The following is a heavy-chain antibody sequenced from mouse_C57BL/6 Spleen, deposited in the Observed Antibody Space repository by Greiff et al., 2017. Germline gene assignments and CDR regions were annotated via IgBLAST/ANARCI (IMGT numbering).Heavy chain of an antibody. V-gene: IGHV1-5*01. D-gene: IGHD1-1*01. J-gene: IGHJ4*01. CDR1: GYTFTSYW. Sequence: VQLQQSGTVLARPGASVKMSCKTSGYTFTSYWMHWVKQRPGQGLEWIGAIYPGNSDTSYNQKFKGKAKLTAVTSASTAYMELSSLTNEDSAVYYCTRCYGSSPHAMDYWGQGTSVTVAS. CDR2: IYPGNSDT. CDR3: TRCYGSSPHAMDY.